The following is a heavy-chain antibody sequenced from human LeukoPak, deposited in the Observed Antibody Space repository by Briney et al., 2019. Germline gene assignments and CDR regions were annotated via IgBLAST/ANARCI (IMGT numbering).Heavy chain of an antibody. Sequence: GGSLRLSCAASGFTFSSYGMHWVRQAPGKGLEWVAVISYDGSNKYYADSVKGRFTISRDNSKNTLYLQMNSLRAEDTAVYHCAKDLIAAATEQKGNYWGQGTLVSVSS. J-gene: IGHJ4*02. CDR2: ISYDGSNK. CDR1: GFTFSSYG. CDR3: AKDLIAAATEQKGNY. V-gene: IGHV3-30*18. D-gene: IGHD6-13*01.